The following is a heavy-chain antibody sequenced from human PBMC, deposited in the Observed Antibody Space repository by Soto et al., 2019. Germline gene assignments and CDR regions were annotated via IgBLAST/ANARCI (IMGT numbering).Heavy chain of an antibody. Sequence: ASVKVSCRASGYTFTGYYMHWVRQAPGQGLEWMGWINPNSGGTNYAQKFQGWVTMTRDTSISTAYMELSRLRSDDTAVYYCARGGGYYGSGRAAFDIWGQGTMVTVSS. CDR2: INPNSGGT. J-gene: IGHJ3*02. CDR3: ARGGGYYGSGRAAFDI. CDR1: GYTFTGYY. D-gene: IGHD3-10*01. V-gene: IGHV1-2*04.